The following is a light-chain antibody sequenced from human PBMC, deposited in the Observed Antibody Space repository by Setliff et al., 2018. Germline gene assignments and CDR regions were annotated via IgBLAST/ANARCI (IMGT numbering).Light chain of an antibody. J-gene: IGLJ1*01. CDR2: DVN. CDR3: SSYTSSSTCV. Sequence: QSVLAQPASVSGSPGQSITISCTGTSSDVGGYNYVSWFQHHPGKAPKLMIYDVNKRPSGVSNRFSGSKSGNTASLTISGLQAEDETDYSCSSYTSSSTCVFGTGTKVTV. V-gene: IGLV2-14*03. CDR1: SSDVGGYNY.